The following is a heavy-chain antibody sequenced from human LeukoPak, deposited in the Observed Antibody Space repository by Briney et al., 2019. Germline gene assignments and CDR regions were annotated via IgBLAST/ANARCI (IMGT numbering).Heavy chain of an antibody. Sequence: PSETLSLTCAVYGGSFSGYYWSWIRQPPGKGLEWIGEINHSGSTNYNPSLKSRVTISVDTSKNQFSLKLSSVTAADTAVYYCARLSALRYFDWLLSPYYYYMDVWGKGTTVTISS. CDR3: ARLSALRYFDWLLSPYYYYMDV. CDR1: GGSFSGYY. J-gene: IGHJ6*03. V-gene: IGHV4-34*01. D-gene: IGHD3-9*01. CDR2: INHSGST.